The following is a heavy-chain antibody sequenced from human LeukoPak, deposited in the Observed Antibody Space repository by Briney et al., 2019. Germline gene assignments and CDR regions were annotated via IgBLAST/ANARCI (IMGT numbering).Heavy chain of an antibody. D-gene: IGHD3-22*01. CDR2: ISGSGGST. CDR3: AKSPTYYYDSSGYYYFDY. CDR1: GFTFSSYA. J-gene: IGHJ4*02. Sequence: GSLRLSCAASGFTFSSYAMSWVRQAPGKGLEWVSAISGSGGSTYYADSVKGRFTISRDNSKNTLYLQMSSLRAEDTAVYYCAKSPTYYYDSSGYYYFDYWGQGTLVTVSS. V-gene: IGHV3-23*01.